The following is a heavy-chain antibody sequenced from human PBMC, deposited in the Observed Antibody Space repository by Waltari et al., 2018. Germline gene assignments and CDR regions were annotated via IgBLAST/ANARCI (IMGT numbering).Heavy chain of an antibody. Sequence: QVQLQESGPGLVKPSETLSLTCTVSGCPISSHSWGWIRQPPGKGLEWIGYIYYSGSTNYNPSLKSRVTISVDTSKNQFSLKLSSVTAADTAVYYCARDSVAAAGTLDYWGQGTLVTVSS. CDR3: ARDSVAAAGTLDY. J-gene: IGHJ4*02. CDR1: GCPISSHS. V-gene: IGHV4-59*11. CDR2: IYYSGST. D-gene: IGHD6-13*01.